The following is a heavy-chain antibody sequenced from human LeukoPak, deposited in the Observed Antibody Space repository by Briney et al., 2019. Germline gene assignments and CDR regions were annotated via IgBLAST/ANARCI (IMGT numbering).Heavy chain of an antibody. CDR1: GFTFSSYE. Sequence: GGSLRLSCAASGFTFSSYEMNWVRQAPGKGLEWVSYISSSGSTIYYADSVKGRFTISRDNSKNTLYLQMNSLRGEDTAVYYCARSPSHNWFDPWGQGTLVTVSS. CDR2: ISSSGSTI. V-gene: IGHV3-48*03. CDR3: ARSPSHNWFDP. J-gene: IGHJ5*02.